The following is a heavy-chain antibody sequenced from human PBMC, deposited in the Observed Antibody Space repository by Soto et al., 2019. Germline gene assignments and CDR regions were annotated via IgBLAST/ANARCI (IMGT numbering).Heavy chain of an antibody. Sequence: QVQLQESGPVLVKPSETLSLTCTVSGGSISSYYWSWIRLPPGKGLEYIGYIYYSDSTNYNPSLESRVSISVDTSKNQFSLKLSSVTAADTAVYYCTRGLWERVGYGMDVWGQGTTVTVSS. D-gene: IGHD3-16*01. CDR2: IYYSDST. CDR3: TRGLWERVGYGMDV. J-gene: IGHJ6*02. CDR1: GGSISSYY. V-gene: IGHV4-59*08.